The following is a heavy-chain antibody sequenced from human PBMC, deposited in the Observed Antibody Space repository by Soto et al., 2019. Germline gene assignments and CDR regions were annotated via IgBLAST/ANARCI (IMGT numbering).Heavy chain of an antibody. J-gene: IGHJ4*02. CDR2: IHPTSSPL. CDR3: VKDAPNGSVDH. V-gene: IGHV3-9*01. CDR1: GFNFDAFV. D-gene: IGHD3-10*01. Sequence: DVQLVESGGGLVQPGKTLRLSCSASGFNFDAFVMHWVRQAPGRGLECVSTIHPTSSPLAYVDSVRGRFTVSRDNAKKSLYLQMDSLRPEDTALYFCVKDAPNGSVDHWGQGTLVTVSS.